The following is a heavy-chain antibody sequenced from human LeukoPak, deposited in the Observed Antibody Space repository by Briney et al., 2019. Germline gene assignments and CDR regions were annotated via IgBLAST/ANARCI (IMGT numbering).Heavy chain of an antibody. Sequence: PGGSLRLSCAASGFTFSGSAMHWVRQASGKGLEWVCRIRSKANTYATAYAASVKGRFSISRDDSKNTAYLQLNSLKTEDTAAYYCSAAVGTDFYDYGMDVWGQGTTVTVSS. D-gene: IGHD6-13*01. CDR1: GFTFSGSA. CDR2: IRSKANTYAT. V-gene: IGHV3-73*01. CDR3: SAAVGTDFYDYGMDV. J-gene: IGHJ6*02.